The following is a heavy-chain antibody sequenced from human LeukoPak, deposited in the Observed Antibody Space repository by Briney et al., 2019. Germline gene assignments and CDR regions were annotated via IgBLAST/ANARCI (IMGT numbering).Heavy chain of an antibody. Sequence: SQTLSLTCTVSGGSISSGGYYWSWIRQHPGKGLEWIGYIYYSGSTDYNPSLKSRVTISVDTSKNQFSLKLSSVTAADTAVYYCARAGFGDPQIDYWGQGTLATVSS. J-gene: IGHJ4*02. CDR3: ARAGFGDPQIDY. D-gene: IGHD3-10*01. CDR2: IYYSGST. V-gene: IGHV4-31*03. CDR1: GGSISSGGYY.